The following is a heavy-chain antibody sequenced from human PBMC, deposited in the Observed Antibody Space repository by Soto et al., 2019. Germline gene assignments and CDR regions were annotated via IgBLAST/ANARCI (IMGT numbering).Heavy chain of an antibody. CDR2: IIPIFGTA. D-gene: IGHD2-2*01. Sequence: GASVKVSCKASGGTFSSYAISWVRQAPGQGLEWMGGIIPIFGTANYAQKFQGRVTITADESTSTAYMELSSLRSGDTAVYYCARGGSATATPPIVYWGQGTLVTVSS. CDR3: ARGGSATATPPIVY. V-gene: IGHV1-69*13. J-gene: IGHJ4*02. CDR1: GGTFSSYA.